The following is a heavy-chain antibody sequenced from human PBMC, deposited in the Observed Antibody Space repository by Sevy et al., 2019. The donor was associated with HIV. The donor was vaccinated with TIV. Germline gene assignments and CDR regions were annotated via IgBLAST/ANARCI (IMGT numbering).Heavy chain of an antibody. CDR2: IGTLTDT. CDR1: GFTFSTYD. V-gene: IGHV3-13*01. D-gene: IGHD6-13*01. CDR3: ARACAAAGGKSGPIDAFDI. Sequence: WGSLRLSCVASGFTFSTYDMHWVRQVTGKGLEWVSGIGTLTDTYYPDSVKGRFIISRENAKNSLYLQMNSLRAGDTAVYYCARACAAAGGKSGPIDAFDIWGQGTLVTVSS. J-gene: IGHJ3*02.